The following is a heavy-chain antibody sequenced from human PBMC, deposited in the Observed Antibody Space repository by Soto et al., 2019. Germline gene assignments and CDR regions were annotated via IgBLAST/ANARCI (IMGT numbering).Heavy chain of an antibody. Sequence: VQLQESGPGLVKPSQTLSLTCTVSGGSISSGGYYWSWIRQLPGKGLEWIGYIYYSGSTYYNTSLKSRVSILPDKSKNQFSLKLSSVTAADTAVYYCARGQQLARSLPPRNWFDPWGPGTLVTVSS. CDR2: IYYSGST. CDR1: GGSISSGGYY. CDR3: ARGQQLARSLPPRNWFDP. D-gene: IGHD6-13*01. J-gene: IGHJ5*02. V-gene: IGHV4-31*03.